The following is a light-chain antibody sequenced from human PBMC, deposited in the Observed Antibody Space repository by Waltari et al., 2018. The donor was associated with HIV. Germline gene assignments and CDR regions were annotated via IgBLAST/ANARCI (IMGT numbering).Light chain of an antibody. CDR2: DTT. CDR1: SSTLPANSD. CDR3: QSYDSSLTGAV. V-gene: IGLV1-40*01. J-gene: IGLJ1*01. Sequence: QSTLTQPPSVSGAPGQRIPLSCPVRSSTLPANSDVHWYQQFPGTAPTVLIYDTTSRHSGVPDRFSASRSGTSATLAINGLQAEDEADYYCQSYDSSLTGAVFGTGTTVNVL.